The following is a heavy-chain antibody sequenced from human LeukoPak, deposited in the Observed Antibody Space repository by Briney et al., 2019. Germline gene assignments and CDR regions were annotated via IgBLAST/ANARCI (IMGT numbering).Heavy chain of an antibody. V-gene: IGHV7-4-1*02. J-gene: IGHJ4*02. CDR1: GYTFTSYA. Sequence: ASVKASCKASGYTFTSYAMNWVRQAPGQGLEWMGWINTNTGNLTYAQGFTGRFVFSLDTSVSTAFLQISSLKAEDTAVYYCAREAFIAASDYWGQGTLVTVSS. D-gene: IGHD6-6*01. CDR2: INTNTGNL. CDR3: AREAFIAASDY.